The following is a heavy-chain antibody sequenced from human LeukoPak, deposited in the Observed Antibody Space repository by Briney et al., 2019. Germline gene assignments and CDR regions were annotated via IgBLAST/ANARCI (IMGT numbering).Heavy chain of an antibody. J-gene: IGHJ4*02. CDR2: IYYSGST. D-gene: IGHD6-13*01. Sequence: SETLSLTCTVSGGSVSSGSYYWSWIRQPPGKGLEWIGYIYYSGSTNYNPSLKSRVTISVDTSKNQFSLKLSSVTAADTAVYYCARVEQPGGLFDYWGQGTLVTVSS. CDR3: ARVEQPGGLFDY. CDR1: GGSVSSGSYY. V-gene: IGHV4-61*01.